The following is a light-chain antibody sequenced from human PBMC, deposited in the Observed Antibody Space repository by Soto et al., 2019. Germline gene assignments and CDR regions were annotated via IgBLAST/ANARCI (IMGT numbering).Light chain of an antibody. CDR1: QSISSY. CDR2: KAS. V-gene: IGKV1-39*01. CDR3: QQSYSFLS. J-gene: IGKJ4*01. Sequence: IRMTQSPSSLSASTGDRVTITCRASQSISSYLNWYQQKPGKAPKLLISKASRLESGVPSRLSGSGSGTDFTLTITSLQPEDFATYYCQQSYSFLSFAGGTKVDIK.